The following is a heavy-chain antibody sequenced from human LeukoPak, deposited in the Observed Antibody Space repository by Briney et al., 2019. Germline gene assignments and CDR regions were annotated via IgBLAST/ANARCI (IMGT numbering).Heavy chain of an antibody. J-gene: IGHJ4*02. CDR3: ARAHDKDMVRGVIVPPDY. CDR1: GGSISSYY. V-gene: IGHV4-59*01. Sequence: PSETLSLTCTVSGGSISSYYWSWIRQPPGKGLEWIGYIYYSGSTNYNPSLKSRVTISVDTSKNQFSLKLGSVTAADTAVYYCARAHDKDMVRGVIVPPDYWGQGTLVTVSS. CDR2: IYYSGST. D-gene: IGHD3-10*01.